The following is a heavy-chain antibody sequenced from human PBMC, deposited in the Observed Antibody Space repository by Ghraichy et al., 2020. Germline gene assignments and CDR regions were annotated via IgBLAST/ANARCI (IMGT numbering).Heavy chain of an antibody. CDR2: IGNSGGST. Sequence: GGSLRLSCAASGFTFSSYAMTWVRQAPGKGLEWVSAIGNSGGSTYYADSVKGRFTISRDNSKNTLYLQMNSLRAEDTAVYYCAKDKEYDYIWGTYRSRLDYCGQGALVSVSS. J-gene: IGHJ4*02. D-gene: IGHD3-16*02. CDR1: GFTFSSYA. CDR3: AKDKEYDYIWGTYRSRLDY. V-gene: IGHV3-23*01.